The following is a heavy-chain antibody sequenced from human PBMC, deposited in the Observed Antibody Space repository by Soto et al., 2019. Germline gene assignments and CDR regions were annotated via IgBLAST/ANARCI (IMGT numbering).Heavy chain of an antibody. Sequence: QITLKESGPTLVKPTQTLTLTCTFSGFSLSTRGVGVGWIRQPPGKALEWLALIYWDDDKRYSPSLKSRLTIXKXXSKNQVVLTMTNMDPVDTATYYCARDSSGYYGFDYWGQGTLVTVSS. D-gene: IGHD3-22*01. J-gene: IGHJ4*02. V-gene: IGHV2-5*02. CDR2: IYWDDDK. CDR3: ARDSSGYYGFDY. CDR1: GFSLSTRGVG.